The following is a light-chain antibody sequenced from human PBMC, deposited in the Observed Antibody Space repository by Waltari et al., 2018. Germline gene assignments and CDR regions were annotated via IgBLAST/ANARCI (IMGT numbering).Light chain of an antibody. CDR1: SNDAGCYNS. CDR2: DVS. Sequence: QSALTQPASVSGSPGQAVTLFCAGTSNDAGCYNSVSWYQEHPGQAPRVIIYDVSDRPSGVSDRFSGSKSGNTASLTISGLQAEDEADYYCSSQSSNDVVLFGGGTKLTVL. J-gene: IGLJ2*01. V-gene: IGLV2-14*01. CDR3: SSQSSNDVVL.